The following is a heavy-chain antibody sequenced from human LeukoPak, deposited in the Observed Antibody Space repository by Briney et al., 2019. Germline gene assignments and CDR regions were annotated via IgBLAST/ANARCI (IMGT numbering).Heavy chain of an antibody. CDR1: GGSISSSSYY. V-gene: IGHV4-39*07. CDR3: ARVLAAAGIPNFYYYYYHMDV. D-gene: IGHD6-13*01. CDR2: IYYSGST. Sequence: PSETLSLTCTVSGGSISSSSYYWGWIRQPPGKGLEWIGSIYYSGSTYYNPSLKSRVTISVDTSKNQFSLKLSSVTAADTAVYYCARVLAAAGIPNFYYYYYHMDVWGKGTTVTVSS. J-gene: IGHJ6*03.